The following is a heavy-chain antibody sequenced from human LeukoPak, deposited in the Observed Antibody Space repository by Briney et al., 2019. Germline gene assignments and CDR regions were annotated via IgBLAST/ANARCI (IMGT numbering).Heavy chain of an antibody. CDR2: IYYSGST. CDR1: GGSISSGGYY. V-gene: IGHV4-31*03. CDR3: AIGYCSSTSCPNPFDY. J-gene: IGHJ4*02. D-gene: IGHD2-2*01. Sequence: NPSETLSLTCTVSGGSISSGGYYWSWIRQHPGKGLEWIGYIYYSGSTYYNQSLKSRVTISVDTSKNQFSLKLSSVTAADTAVYYCAIGYCSSTSCPNPFDYWGQGTLVTVSS.